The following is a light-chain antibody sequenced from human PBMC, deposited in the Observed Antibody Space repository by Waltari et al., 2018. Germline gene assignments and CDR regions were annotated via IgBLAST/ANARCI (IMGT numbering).Light chain of an antibody. Sequence: QSALTQPRSVSGSPGQSVTISCTGTSGHVGGNNYLSWYQQHPGKAPKVMIYDLSRRPSGVPDRFSGSRSANTASLTISGLQAEDEADYYCCSYAGSYTWVFGGGTKVTVL. CDR3: CSYAGSYTWV. CDR2: DLS. J-gene: IGLJ3*02. V-gene: IGLV2-11*01. CDR1: SGHVGGNNY.